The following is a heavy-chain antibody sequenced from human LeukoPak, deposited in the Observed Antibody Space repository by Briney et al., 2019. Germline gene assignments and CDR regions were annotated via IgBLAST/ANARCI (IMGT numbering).Heavy chain of an antibody. CDR1: GGSISSYY. CDR2: IYYSGST. CDR3: ARDYGDIPPDWYYDL. V-gene: IGHV4-59*01. D-gene: IGHD4-17*01. J-gene: IGHJ2*01. Sequence: SETLSLTCSVSGGSISSYYWGWIRQPPGKGLEWIGYIYYSGSTNYNPSLKSRVTISADTSKNQFSLKLRSVTAADTAVYYCARDYGDIPPDWYYDLWGRGTLVTVSS.